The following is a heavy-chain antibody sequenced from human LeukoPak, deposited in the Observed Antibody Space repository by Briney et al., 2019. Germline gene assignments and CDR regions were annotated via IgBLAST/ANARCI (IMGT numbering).Heavy chain of an antibody. D-gene: IGHD2/OR15-2a*01. V-gene: IGHV1-2*02. Sequence: GASVKVSCKASGYTFIHHYIHWVRQARGQGLEWMGWINPDSGDTSYAQRFQGRVTMTRDTSITTAYMELSRLRSDDTAMYYCARVYASPDHWGQGTLVTVSS. CDR1: GYTFIHHY. CDR3: ARVYASPDH. CDR2: INPDSGDT. J-gene: IGHJ4*02.